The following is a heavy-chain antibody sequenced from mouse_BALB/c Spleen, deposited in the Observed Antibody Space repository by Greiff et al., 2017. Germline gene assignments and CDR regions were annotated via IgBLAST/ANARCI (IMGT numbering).Heavy chain of an antibody. D-gene: IGHD3-3*01. J-gene: IGHJ2*01. V-gene: IGHV5-12-2*01. CDR2: ISNGGGST. CDR1: GFTFSSYT. Sequence: EVKLMESGGGLVQPGGSLKLSCAASGFTFSSYTMSWVRQTPEKRLEWVAYISNGGGSTYYPDTVKGRFTISRDNAKNTLYLQMSSLKSEDTAMYYCASLGAVNYWGQGTTLTVSS. CDR3: ASLGAVNY.